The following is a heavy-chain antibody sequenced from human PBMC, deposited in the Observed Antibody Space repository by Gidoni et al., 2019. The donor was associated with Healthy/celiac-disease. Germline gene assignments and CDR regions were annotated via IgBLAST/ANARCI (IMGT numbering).Heavy chain of an antibody. CDR3: ASFDYDSSGAFDY. V-gene: IGHV3-48*03. CDR2: ISSSGSTI. CDR1: GFTFSSYE. J-gene: IGHJ4*02. D-gene: IGHD3-22*01. Sequence: EVQLVESGGGLVQPGGSLRLSCAASGFTFSSYEMNWVRQAPGKGLELVSYISSSGSTIYYADSVKGRFTISRDNAKNSLYLQMNSLRAEDTAVYYCASFDYDSSGAFDYWGQGTLVTVSS.